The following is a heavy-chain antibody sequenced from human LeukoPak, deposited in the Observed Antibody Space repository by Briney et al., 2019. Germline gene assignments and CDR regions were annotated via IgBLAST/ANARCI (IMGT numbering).Heavy chain of an antibody. D-gene: IGHD3-10*01. V-gene: IGHV3-30*03. Sequence: PGGSLRLSCAASGFSFSHFGMHWVRQAPGKGLEWVAVISHDGTKKYSADSVKGRFTISRDNSKNMLFLQMNSLRLEDTAVYYCARGARGSGTASDYWGQGTLVTVSS. CDR3: ARGARGSGTASDY. CDR2: ISHDGTKK. J-gene: IGHJ4*02. CDR1: GFSFSHFG.